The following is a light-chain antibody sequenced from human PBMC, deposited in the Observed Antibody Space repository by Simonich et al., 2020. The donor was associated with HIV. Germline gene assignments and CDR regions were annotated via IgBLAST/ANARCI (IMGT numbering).Light chain of an antibody. CDR3: SSYTSSSTLV. V-gene: IGLV2-14*01. Sequence: QSALTQPASVSGSPGQLITISCTGTSSDVGGYKYVSWYQQHPGKAPKLMIYDVNKRPSGVSNRFSGSKSGNTASLTISGLQAEDEADYYCSSYTSSSTLVFGGGTKLTVL. J-gene: IGLJ3*02. CDR1: SSDVGGYKY. CDR2: DVN.